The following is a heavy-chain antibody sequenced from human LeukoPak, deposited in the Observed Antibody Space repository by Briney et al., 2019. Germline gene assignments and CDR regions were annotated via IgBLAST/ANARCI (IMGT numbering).Heavy chain of an antibody. V-gene: IGHV4-4*07. CDR1: GRSISSYY. J-gene: IGHJ4*02. Sequence: SETLSLTCNVCGRSISSYYLSWLRQPAGEGLEWIGRIYASGSTNYNPSLKSRVTMSVDTSKNQFSLKLSSVTAADTAVYYSARDARYYGSGSYYNRLDYWGRGTLVTVSA. CDR3: ARDARYYGSGSYYNRLDY. CDR2: IYASGST. D-gene: IGHD3-10*01.